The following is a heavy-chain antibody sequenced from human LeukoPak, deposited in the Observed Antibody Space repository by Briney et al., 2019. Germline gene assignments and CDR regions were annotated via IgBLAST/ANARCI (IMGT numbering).Heavy chain of an antibody. J-gene: IGHJ6*03. CDR3: ARETSQKGAHYMDV. CDR1: GGSISTRSHY. Sequence: SETLSLTCTVSGGSISTRSHYWGWIRQPPGKGLEWIGAIYYSGSTYYNPSLKSRVTISVDTSKNQFSLKLSSVTAADTAVYYCARETSQKGAHYMDVWGKGTTVTISS. V-gene: IGHV4-39*07. D-gene: IGHD3-16*01. CDR2: IYYSGST.